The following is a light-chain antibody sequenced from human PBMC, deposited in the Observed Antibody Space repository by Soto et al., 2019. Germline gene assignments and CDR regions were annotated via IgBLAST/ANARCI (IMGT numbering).Light chain of an antibody. J-gene: IGKJ2*01. V-gene: IGKV3-15*01. CDR2: DAA. CDR1: QSISSS. CDR3: QQYSNWHT. Sequence: EIVMTQSPATLSVFPGERATLSCRASQSISSSLAWYQHRPGQAPRLLIYDAATRATGVPARFSGSGSGTEFTLLINSLQSEDFVLYFCQQYSNWHTFGQGTKLVIK.